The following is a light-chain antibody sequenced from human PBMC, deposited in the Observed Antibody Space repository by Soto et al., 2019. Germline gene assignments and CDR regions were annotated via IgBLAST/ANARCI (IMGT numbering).Light chain of an antibody. V-gene: IGKV3-20*01. Sequence: EVVLTQSPGTVSLSPGERVTLSCRASQSVISTYLAWYQQRPGQAPRLLIYAASSRATGIPDRFSGSGSGTDFTLIISSLEPEDFAVYYCQQYGSSLTWTFGQGTKVEMK. CDR2: AAS. CDR1: QSVISTY. J-gene: IGKJ1*01. CDR3: QQYGSSLTWT.